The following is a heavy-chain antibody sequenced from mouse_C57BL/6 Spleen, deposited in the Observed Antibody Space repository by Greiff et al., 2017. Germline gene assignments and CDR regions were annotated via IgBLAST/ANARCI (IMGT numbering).Heavy chain of an antibody. V-gene: IGHV2-6*01. CDR3: ASLHYYVSNYAMGY. Sequence: VKVVESGPGLVAPSQSLSITCTVSGFSLTSYGVDWVRQSPGKGLEWLGVIWGVGSTNYNSALKSRMSISKDNSKSQVFLKMNSLQSDDTAMYYCASLHYYVSNYAMGYWGQGTSVTVSS. CDR1: GFSLTSYG. CDR2: IWGVGST. J-gene: IGHJ4*01. D-gene: IGHD1-1*01.